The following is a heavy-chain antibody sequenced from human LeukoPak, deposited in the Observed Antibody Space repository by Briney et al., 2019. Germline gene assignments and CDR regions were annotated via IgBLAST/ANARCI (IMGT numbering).Heavy chain of an antibody. Sequence: SETLSLTCTVSGGSISSYYWSWIRQPPGKGLEWIGHIYYSGSTHYHPSLKSRVTISVDTSKSQFSLKLSSVTAADTAVYYCARHVGNSGSGSYLTYFDYWGQGTLVTVSS. CDR1: GGSISSYY. V-gene: IGHV4-59*08. D-gene: IGHD3-10*01. CDR3: ARHVGNSGSGSYLTYFDY. CDR2: IYYSGST. J-gene: IGHJ4*02.